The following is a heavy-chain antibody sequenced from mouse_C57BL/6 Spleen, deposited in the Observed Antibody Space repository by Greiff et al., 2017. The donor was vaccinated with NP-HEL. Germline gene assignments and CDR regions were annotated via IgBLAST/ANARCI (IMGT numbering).Heavy chain of an antibody. J-gene: IGHJ3*01. CDR2: INPNNGGT. CDR1: GYTFTDYY. CDR3: ARRIYYDGFAY. V-gene: IGHV1-26*01. D-gene: IGHD2-4*01. Sequence: EVQLQQSGPELVKPGASVKISCKASGYTFTDYYMNWVKQSHGKSLEWIGDINPNNGGTSYNQKFKGKATLTVDKSSSTAYMELRSLTSEDSAVYYCARRIYYDGFAYWGQGTLVTVSA.